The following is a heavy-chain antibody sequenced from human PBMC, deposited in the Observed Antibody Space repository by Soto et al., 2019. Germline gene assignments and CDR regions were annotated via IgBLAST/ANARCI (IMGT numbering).Heavy chain of an antibody. J-gene: IGHJ6*02. CDR1: STCSSL. CDR3: ARDKRRGSRADSYYYGMDV. D-gene: IGHD6-25*01. CDR2: IDYSGNT. V-gene: IGHV4-59*01. Sequence: STCSSLRWGIQAPRQPLLEWIGYIDYSGNTNYTPYLKSRVTITVDTSKKKFYLKLSSVTAADTAVYYCARDKRRGSRADSYYYGMDVWGQGTTVTVS.